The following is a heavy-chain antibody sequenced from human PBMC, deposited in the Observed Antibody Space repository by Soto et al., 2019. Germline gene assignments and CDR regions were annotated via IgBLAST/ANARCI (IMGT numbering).Heavy chain of an antibody. V-gene: IGHV3-33*01. Sequence: QVQLVESGGGVVQPGRSLRLSCAASGFTFSSYGMHWVRQAPGKGLEWVAVIWYDGSNKYYADSVKGRFTISRDNSKNTLYLQMNSLRAEDTAVYYCARDLGSSWYYGMDVWGQGTTVTVSS. J-gene: IGHJ6*02. CDR3: ARDLGSSWYYGMDV. D-gene: IGHD6-13*01. CDR1: GFTFSSYG. CDR2: IWYDGSNK.